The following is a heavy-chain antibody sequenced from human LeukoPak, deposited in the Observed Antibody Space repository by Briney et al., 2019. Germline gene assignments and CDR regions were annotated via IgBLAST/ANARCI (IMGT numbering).Heavy chain of an antibody. CDR2: IIPIFGTA. V-gene: IGHV1-69*13. Sequence: ASVKVSCKASGGTFSSYAISWVRQAPGQGLEWMGGIIPIFGTANYAQKFQGRVTITADESTSTAYMELSSLRSDDTAVYYCARVAVAGPDYWGQGTLVTVSS. D-gene: IGHD6-19*01. CDR1: GGTFSSYA. CDR3: ARVAVAGPDY. J-gene: IGHJ4*02.